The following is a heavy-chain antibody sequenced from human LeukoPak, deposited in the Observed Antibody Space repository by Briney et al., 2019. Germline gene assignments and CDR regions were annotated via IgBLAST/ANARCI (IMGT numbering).Heavy chain of an antibody. V-gene: IGHV4-4*02. Sequence: SETLSLTCAVSGGSISSVKWLSWVRQPPGKGLGWIGEIYHSGRTNYNPSLKSRVTISLEKSKNQFSLNLSSVTAADTAVYYCAAGYCSGGSCPDYWGQGTLVTVSS. J-gene: IGHJ4*02. CDR2: IYHSGRT. CDR1: GGSISSVKW. CDR3: AAGYCSGGSCPDY. D-gene: IGHD2-15*01.